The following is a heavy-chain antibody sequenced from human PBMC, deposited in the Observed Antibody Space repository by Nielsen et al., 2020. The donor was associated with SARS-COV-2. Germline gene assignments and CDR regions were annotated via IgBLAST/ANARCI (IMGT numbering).Heavy chain of an antibody. CDR3: ARDRPLGYCSSTSCRRYMDV. D-gene: IGHD2-2*01. V-gene: IGHV4-31*03. CDR1: GGSISSGGYY. J-gene: IGHJ6*03. Sequence: SETLSLTCTVSGGSISSGGYYWSWIRQHPGKGLEWIGYIYYSGSTYYNPSLKSRVTISVDTSKNQFSLKLSSVTAADTAVYYYARDRPLGYCSSTSCRRYMDVWGKGTRVTVSS. CDR2: IYYSGST.